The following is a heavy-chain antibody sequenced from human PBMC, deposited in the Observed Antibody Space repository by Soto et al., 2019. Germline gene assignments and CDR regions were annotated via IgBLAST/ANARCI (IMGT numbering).Heavy chain of an antibody. CDR3: ARGGSYYSSKPGIDY. Sequence: QVQLVESGGGVVQPGRSLRLSCAASGFTFSSYAMHWVRQAPGKGLEWVAVISYDGSNKYYADSVKGRFTISRDNSKNTLYLQMNSLRAEDTAVYYCARGGSYYSSKPGIDYWGQGTLVTVSS. J-gene: IGHJ4*02. V-gene: IGHV3-30-3*01. D-gene: IGHD1-26*01. CDR2: ISYDGSNK. CDR1: GFTFSSYA.